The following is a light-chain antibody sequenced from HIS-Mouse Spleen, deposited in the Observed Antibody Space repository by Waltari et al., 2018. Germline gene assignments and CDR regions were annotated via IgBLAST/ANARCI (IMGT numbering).Light chain of an antibody. CDR2: SNN. Sequence: QSVLTQPPSASGTPGQRVTISCSGSSPNIGSNTVNWYQQLPGTAPKLLIYSNNQRPSGVPDRFSGSKSGTSASLAISGLQCEDEADYYCAAGDDSLNGWVFGGGTKLTVL. CDR3: AAGDDSLNGWV. V-gene: IGLV1-44*01. CDR1: SPNIGSNT. J-gene: IGLJ3*02.